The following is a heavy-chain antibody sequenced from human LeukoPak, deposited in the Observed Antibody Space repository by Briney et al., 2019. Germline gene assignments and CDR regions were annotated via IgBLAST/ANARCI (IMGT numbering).Heavy chain of an antibody. CDR3: AKDREGTIADYFDY. CDR2: ISGSGGST. J-gene: IGHJ4*02. Sequence: PGGSLRLSCAASGFTFSSYAMSWVRQAPGKGRGWVSSISGSGGSTYYADSVKGRFTISRDNSKNTLYLQMNSLRGEDTAVYYCAKDREGTIADYFDYWGQGTLVTVSS. V-gene: IGHV3-23*01. D-gene: IGHD1-7*01. CDR1: GFTFSSYA.